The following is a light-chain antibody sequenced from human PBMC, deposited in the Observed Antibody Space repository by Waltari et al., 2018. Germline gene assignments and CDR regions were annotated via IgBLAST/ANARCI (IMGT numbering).Light chain of an antibody. CDR3: SAWDDSLNGPVV. Sequence: QSVLTQPPSASGTLGPRVTISCSGSSSTIGSNFLSWYQQAPGTAPRLIIHSTHQRPSGVPDRFSGSKSGTSASLAISGLQAADEADYYCSAWDDSLNGPVVFGGGTKVTVL. J-gene: IGLJ2*01. CDR2: STH. CDR1: SSTIGSNF. V-gene: IGLV1-44*01.